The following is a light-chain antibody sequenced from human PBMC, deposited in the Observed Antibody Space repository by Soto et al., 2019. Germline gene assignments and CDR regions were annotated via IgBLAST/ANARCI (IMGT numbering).Light chain of an antibody. CDR1: NIGSKS. CDR3: QVWDSSSDHPGV. J-gene: IGLJ2*01. Sequence: YELTQPPSVSVAPGKTARITCGGNNIGSKSVHWYQQKPGQAPVLVIYYDSDRPSGIPERFSGSNSGNTATLTISRVEAGEEADYYCQVWDSSSDHPGVFGGGTKLTVL. V-gene: IGLV3-21*04. CDR2: YDS.